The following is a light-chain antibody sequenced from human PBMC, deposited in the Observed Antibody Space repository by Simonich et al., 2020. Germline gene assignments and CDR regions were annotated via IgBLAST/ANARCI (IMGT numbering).Light chain of an antibody. J-gene: IGKJ3*01. Sequence: EIVMTQSPATLSVSPGERATLSCRASQSVSSNVAWYQQKPGQAPRLLIYCASTRATGIPARFSGSVSGTEFTLTISSMQSEDFAVYYCQQYNNWPPFTFGPGTKVDIK. V-gene: IGKV3-15*01. CDR1: QSVSSN. CDR3: QQYNNWPPFT. CDR2: CAS.